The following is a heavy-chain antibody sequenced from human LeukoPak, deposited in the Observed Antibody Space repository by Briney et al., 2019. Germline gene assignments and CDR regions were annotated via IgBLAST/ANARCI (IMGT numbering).Heavy chain of an antibody. Sequence: GWSLGLSCAASGFTFSSYTMHWVRQAPGKGLEYVSAISSNGGSTYYANSVKGRFTISRDNSKNTLYLQMGSLRAEDMAVYYCARWRHSSGYYYDDWGQGTLVTVSS. CDR3: ARWRHSSGYYYDD. D-gene: IGHD3-22*01. CDR1: GFTFSSYT. V-gene: IGHV3-64*01. J-gene: IGHJ4*02. CDR2: ISSNGGST.